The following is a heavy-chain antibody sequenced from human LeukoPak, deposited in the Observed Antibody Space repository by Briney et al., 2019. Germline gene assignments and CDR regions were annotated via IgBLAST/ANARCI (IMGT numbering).Heavy chain of an antibody. CDR2: ISAYSGNT. Sequence: EASVKVSCKASGYTFTSYGITWVRQAPGQGLEWMGWISAYSGNTNYAQKLQGRVTMTRDTSISTAYMELSRLRSDDTAVYYCAIIEYYYDSSGYENWGQGTLVTVSS. CDR1: GYTFTSYG. J-gene: IGHJ4*02. D-gene: IGHD3-22*01. V-gene: IGHV1-18*01. CDR3: AIIEYYYDSSGYEN.